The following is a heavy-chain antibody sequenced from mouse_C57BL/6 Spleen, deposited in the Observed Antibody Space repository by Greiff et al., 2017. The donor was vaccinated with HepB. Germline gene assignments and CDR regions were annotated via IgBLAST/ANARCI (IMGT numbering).Heavy chain of an antibody. CDR1: GYTFTSYG. CDR2: IYPRSGNT. J-gene: IGHJ1*03. CDR3: ARLRVRRGYFDV. Sequence: VQLQQSGAELARPGASVKLSCKASGYTFTSYGISWVKQRTGQGLEWIGEIYPRSGNTYYNEKFKGKATLTADKSSSTAYMELRSLTSEDSAVYFCARLRVRRGYFDVWGTGTTVTVSS. V-gene: IGHV1-81*01.